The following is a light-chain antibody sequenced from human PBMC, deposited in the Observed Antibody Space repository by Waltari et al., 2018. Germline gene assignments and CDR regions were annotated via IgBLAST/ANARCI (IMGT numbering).Light chain of an antibody. CDR1: SGHSSNI. J-gene: IGLJ3*02. V-gene: IGLV4-69*01. CDR2: GNSAGSH. CDR3: QTGGHGTWV. Sequence: QLVVTQSPSASASLGASVKLTCALSSGHSSNIIAWLQQQPEKGPRYWMKGNSAGSHSRGDEIPDRFSGSSSGAERHLTISSHQAEDEADYYCQTGGHGTWVFGGGTKLTVL.